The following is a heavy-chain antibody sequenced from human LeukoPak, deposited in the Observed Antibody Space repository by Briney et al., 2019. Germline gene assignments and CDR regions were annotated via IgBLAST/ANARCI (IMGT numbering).Heavy chain of an antibody. V-gene: IGHV3-21*01. D-gene: IGHD6-19*01. Sequence: GGSLRLSCAASGFTFSTYKMNWVRQAPGKGLEWVSSISGSGTYMYYADSLKGRFTISRDNAKNSLYLQMNSLRAEDTAVYYCAKEVFTGSGAGFDIWGQGTMVTVSS. CDR3: AKEVFTGSGAGFDI. CDR2: ISGSGTYM. CDR1: GFTFSTYK. J-gene: IGHJ3*02.